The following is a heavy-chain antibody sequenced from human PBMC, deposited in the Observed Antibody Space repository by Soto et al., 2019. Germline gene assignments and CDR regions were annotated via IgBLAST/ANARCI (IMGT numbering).Heavy chain of an antibody. V-gene: IGHV4-31*03. CDR2: IYYSGST. J-gene: IGHJ4*02. CDR3: AREPSI. CDR1: GGYVRSAGYY. Sequence: QVQLQESGPGLVKPSQTLFRTCTVSGGYVRSAGYYWSWIGQHLGKGLGWIGYIYYSGSTYYNPCLKRRVTLSIDTSKTQFSLKLSSGTAAEPIVYYWAREPSIWGQGTLVTVSS.